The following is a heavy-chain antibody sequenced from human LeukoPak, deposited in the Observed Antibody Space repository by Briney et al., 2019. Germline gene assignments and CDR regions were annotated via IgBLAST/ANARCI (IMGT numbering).Heavy chain of an antibody. D-gene: IGHD3-3*01. Sequence: SETLSRTCTVSGGSISSSSYYWGWIRQPPGKGLEWIGSIYYSGSTYYNPSLKSRVTISVDTSKNQFSLKLSSVTAADTAVYYCARGSYYDFWSGRDVWGQGTTVTVSS. CDR3: ARGSYYDFWSGRDV. CDR1: GGSISSSSYY. V-gene: IGHV4-39*01. CDR2: IYYSGST. J-gene: IGHJ6*02.